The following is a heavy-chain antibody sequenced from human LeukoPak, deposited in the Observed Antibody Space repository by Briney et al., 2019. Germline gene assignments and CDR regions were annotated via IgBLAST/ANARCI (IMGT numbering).Heavy chain of an antibody. CDR1: GYSFSTYW. D-gene: IGHD5-12*01. V-gene: IGHV5-51*01. Sequence: GESLKISCKGSGYSFSTYWIGWVRQMPGKGLEWMGIIYPDDSDTRYSPSFQGQVTISVDKSISTAYLQWGSLKASDTAMYYCARGQSGYDSEIHYYFYMDVWGKGTTVTVSS. J-gene: IGHJ6*03. CDR2: IYPDDSDT. CDR3: ARGQSGYDSEIHYYFYMDV.